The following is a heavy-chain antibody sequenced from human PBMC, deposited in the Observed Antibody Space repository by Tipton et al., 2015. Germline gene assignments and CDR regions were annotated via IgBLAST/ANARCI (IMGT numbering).Heavy chain of an antibody. CDR2: IYYSGST. D-gene: IGHD3-9*01. J-gene: IGHJ4*02. CDR3: ACQDYDSLTRDYQTVDY. Sequence: TLSLTCNVSGGSITSYYWSWIRQPPGKGLEWIGYIYYSGSTKYSPSLKSRVTTSVDSSKTQLSLKLRSVTAADTAVYYCACQDYDSLTRDYQTVDYWGQGTLVTVSS. V-gene: IGHV4-59*01. CDR1: GGSITSYY.